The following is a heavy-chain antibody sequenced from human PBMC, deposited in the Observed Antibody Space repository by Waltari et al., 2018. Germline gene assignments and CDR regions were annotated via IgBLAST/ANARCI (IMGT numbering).Heavy chain of an antibody. CDR3: ARLTSGRIVVVPAALYYFDY. CDR1: GGSFSGYY. J-gene: IGHJ4*02. Sequence: QVQLQQWGAGLLKPSETLSLTCAVYGGSFSGYYWSWIRQPPGKGLEWIGEINNSGSTNYNPSLKSRVTISVDTSKNQFSLKLSSVTAADTAVYYCARLTSGRIVVVPAALYYFDYWGQGTLVTVSS. V-gene: IGHV4-34*01. D-gene: IGHD2-2*01. CDR2: INNSGST.